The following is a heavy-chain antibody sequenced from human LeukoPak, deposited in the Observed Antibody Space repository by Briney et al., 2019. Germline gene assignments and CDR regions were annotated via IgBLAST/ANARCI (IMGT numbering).Heavy chain of an antibody. CDR3: ARHGRDGYNHVRY. Sequence: SETLSLTCTVSGGSISSYYWSWIRQPPGKGLEWIGYIYTSGSTNYNPSLKSRVTISVDTSKNQFSLKLSSVTAADTAVYYCARHGRDGYNHVRYWGQGTLVTVSS. CDR1: GGSISSYY. CDR2: IYTSGST. D-gene: IGHD5-24*01. J-gene: IGHJ4*02. V-gene: IGHV4-4*09.